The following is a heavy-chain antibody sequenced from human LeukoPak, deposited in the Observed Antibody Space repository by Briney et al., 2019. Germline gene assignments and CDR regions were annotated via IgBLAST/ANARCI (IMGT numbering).Heavy chain of an antibody. CDR2: IYYSGST. D-gene: IGHD3-10*01. J-gene: IGHJ4*02. V-gene: IGHV4-31*11. CDR1: GDSINGGGYY. Sequence: PSQTLSLTCAVSGDSINGGGYYWSWTRQHPGKGLEWIGYIYYSGSTYYNPSLKSRVTISVDTSKNQSSLKVNSVTVADTAVYYCARDNYYGPGSFVYWGEGTLVTVSS. CDR3: ARDNYYGPGSFVY.